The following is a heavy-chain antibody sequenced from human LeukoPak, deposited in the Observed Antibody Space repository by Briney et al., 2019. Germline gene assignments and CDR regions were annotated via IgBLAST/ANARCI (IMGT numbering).Heavy chain of an antibody. D-gene: IGHD3-16*01. CDR3: ARNRSEPLGNGGSFDY. J-gene: IGHJ4*02. Sequence: SETLSLTCAVSGYSISSGDYWGWIRQPPGKGLEWIGSIINSGSTYYNPPLRSRVTISADTSKRHFSLKLSSVTAADTAVYYCARNRSEPLGNGGSFDYWGQGTLVTVSS. CDR2: IINSGST. CDR1: GYSISSGDY. V-gene: IGHV4-38-2*01.